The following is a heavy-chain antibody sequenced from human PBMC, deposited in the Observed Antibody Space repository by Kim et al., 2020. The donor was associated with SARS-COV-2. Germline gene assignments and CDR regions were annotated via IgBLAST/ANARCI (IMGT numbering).Heavy chain of an antibody. CDR2: ISAYNGNT. V-gene: IGHV1-18*04. CDR1: GYTFTSYG. Sequence: ASVKVSCKASGYTFTSYGISWVRQAPGQGLEWMGWISAYNGNTNYAQKLQGRVTMTTDTSTSTAYMELRSLRSDDTAVYYCARDVPRAVVPAAGYYYYGMDVWGQGTTVTVSS. CDR3: ARDVPRAVVPAAGYYYYGMDV. J-gene: IGHJ6*02. D-gene: IGHD2-2*01.